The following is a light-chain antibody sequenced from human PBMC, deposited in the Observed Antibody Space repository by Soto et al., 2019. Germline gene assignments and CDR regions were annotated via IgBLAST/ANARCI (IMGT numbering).Light chain of an antibody. CDR1: SSDVGSYNY. J-gene: IGLJ1*01. CDR2: EVS. CDR3: SSDTSSSTLV. Sequence: QSALTQPASVSGSPGQSITISCTGTSSDVGSYNYVSWYQQHPGNAPNLMIYEVSKRPSGVYHRFAGSKSGNTASLTISVHQDEDAADYYCSSDTSSSTLVFGTGTKLTVL. V-gene: IGLV2-14*01.